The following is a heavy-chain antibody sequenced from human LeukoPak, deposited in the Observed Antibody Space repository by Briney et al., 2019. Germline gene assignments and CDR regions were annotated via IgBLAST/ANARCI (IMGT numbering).Heavy chain of an antibody. CDR1: GGSISSYY. D-gene: IGHD3-16*01. CDR3: ARGYDYVWGSYVDY. V-gene: IGHV4-4*07. J-gene: IGHJ4*02. Sequence: PSETLSLTCTVSGGSISSYYWSWIRQPAGKGLEWIGRIYTSGSTNYNPSLKSRVTISVDTSKNQFSLKLSSVTAADTAVYYCARGYDYVWGSYVDYWGQGTLVTVSS. CDR2: IYTSGST.